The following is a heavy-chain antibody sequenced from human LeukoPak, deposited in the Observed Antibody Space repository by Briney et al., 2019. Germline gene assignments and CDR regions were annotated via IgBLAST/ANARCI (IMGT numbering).Heavy chain of an antibody. D-gene: IGHD3-9*01. CDR1: GGSISSYY. CDR2: IYYSGST. V-gene: IGHV4-59*08. CDR3: ASLCRSRRIDILTGVFAY. Sequence: SETLSLTCTVSGGSISSYYWSWIRQPPGKGLEWIGYIYYSGSTNYNPSLRSRVTISVDTSKNQFSLKLSSVTAADTAVYYCASLCRSRRIDILTGVFAYWGQGTLVTVSS. J-gene: IGHJ4*02.